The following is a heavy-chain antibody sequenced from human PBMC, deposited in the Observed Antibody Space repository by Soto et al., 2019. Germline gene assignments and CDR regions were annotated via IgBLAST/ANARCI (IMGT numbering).Heavy chain of an antibody. CDR3: ARPQNDILTDSYTNYFDS. CDR1: GFTFRNYG. J-gene: IGHJ4*02. D-gene: IGHD3-9*01. CDR2: ISAYNGNT. V-gene: IGHV1-18*01. Sequence: QVQLVQSGAEVKKPGASVKVSCKASGFTFRNYGITWLRQVPGQGLEWMGWISAYNGNTVHAQEYEGRLTITTDTSTSTAYMELRTLRPDDTAVYYCARPQNDILTDSYTNYFDSWGQGTLVTVSS.